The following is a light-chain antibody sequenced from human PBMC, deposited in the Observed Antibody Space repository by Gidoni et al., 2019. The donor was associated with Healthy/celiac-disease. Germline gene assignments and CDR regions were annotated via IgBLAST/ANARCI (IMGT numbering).Light chain of an antibody. CDR2: AAS. Sequence: IRMTQSPSSFSASTGDRVTITCRASQGISSYLAWYQQKPGKAPKLLIYAASTLQSGVPSRFSGSGSGTDFTLTISCLQSEDFATYYCQQYYSYPLTCXPXTKVDIK. J-gene: IGKJ3*01. CDR3: QQYYSYPLT. CDR1: QGISSY. V-gene: IGKV1-8*01.